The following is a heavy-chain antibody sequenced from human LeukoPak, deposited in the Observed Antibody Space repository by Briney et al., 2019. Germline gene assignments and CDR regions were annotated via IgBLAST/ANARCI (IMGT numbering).Heavy chain of an antibody. J-gene: IGHJ6*02. CDR1: GGSFSGYY. V-gene: IGHV4-34*01. Sequence: SETLSLTCTVYGGSFSGYYWSWIRQPPGKGLEWIGEINHSGSTNYNPSLKSRVTISVDTSKNQFSLKLSSVTAADTAVYYCARCKAFYGMDVWGQGTTVTVSS. CDR2: INHSGST. D-gene: IGHD2/OR15-2a*01. CDR3: ARCKAFYGMDV.